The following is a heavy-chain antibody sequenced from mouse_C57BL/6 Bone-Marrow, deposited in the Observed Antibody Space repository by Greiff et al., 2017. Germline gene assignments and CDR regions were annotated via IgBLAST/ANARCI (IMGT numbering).Heavy chain of an antibody. CDR2: INPSSGYT. Sequence: QVQLKQSGAELAKPGASVKLSCKASGYTFTSYWMHWVKQRPGQGLEWIGYINPSSGYTKYNQKFKDKATLTADKSSSPAYMQLSSLTYEDSAVYYCASPDYYGSSYWYFDVWGTGTTVTVSS. V-gene: IGHV1-7*01. CDR1: GYTFTSYW. J-gene: IGHJ1*03. CDR3: ASPDYYGSSYWYFDV. D-gene: IGHD1-1*01.